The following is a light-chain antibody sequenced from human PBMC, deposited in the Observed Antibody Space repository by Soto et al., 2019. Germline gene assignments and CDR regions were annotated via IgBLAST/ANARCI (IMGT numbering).Light chain of an antibody. Sequence: QSVLTQPASVSGSPGQSITISCTGTSSDVGTYEYVSWYQHHPGKAPKLMIYDVSNRPSGVSDRFSGSKSGNTASLTISGLQAEDEADYYCSSYASNGDVLFGGGIKLTVL. CDR1: SSDVGTYEY. CDR2: DVS. J-gene: IGLJ2*01. CDR3: SSYASNGDVL. V-gene: IGLV2-14*03.